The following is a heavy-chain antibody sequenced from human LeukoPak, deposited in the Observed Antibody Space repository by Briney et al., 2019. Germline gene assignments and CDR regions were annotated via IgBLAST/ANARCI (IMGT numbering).Heavy chain of an antibody. D-gene: IGHD6-13*01. V-gene: IGHV4-59*01. CDR3: ARGQQQLVHWYFDL. Sequence: SETLSLTCTVSGGSISSYYWSWIRQPPGKGLEWIGYICYSGSTNYNPSLKSRVTISVDTSKNQFSLKLSSVTAADTAVYYCARGQQQLVHWYFDLWGRGTLVTVSS. CDR2: ICYSGST. CDR1: GGSISSYY. J-gene: IGHJ2*01.